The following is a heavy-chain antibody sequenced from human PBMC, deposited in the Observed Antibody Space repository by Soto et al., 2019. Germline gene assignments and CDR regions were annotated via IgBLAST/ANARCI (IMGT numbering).Heavy chain of an antibody. Sequence: SVKVSFKASGYAFTSYDIYWVRQATGQGREWMGWMNPNTGNSAYAQKFQGRVTVTSDTSINTVHMELSSLRSEDTAVYYCARRAETNGWNGFGADKYYFDFWGQGTLVTVSS. CDR1: GYAFTSYD. D-gene: IGHD1-1*01. J-gene: IGHJ4*02. V-gene: IGHV1-8*01. CDR3: ARRAETNGWNGFGADKYYFDF. CDR2: MNPNTGNS.